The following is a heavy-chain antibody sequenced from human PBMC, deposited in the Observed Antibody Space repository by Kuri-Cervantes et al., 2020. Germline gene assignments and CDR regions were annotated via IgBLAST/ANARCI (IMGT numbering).Heavy chain of an antibody. J-gene: IGHJ6*02. CDR2: ISAYNGNT. CDR1: AYTFTSYG. Sequence: ASVKVSCKASAYTFTSYGISWVRQAPGQGLEWMGWISAYNGNTKYAQKLQGRVTMTTDTSTSTAYMELRSLRSDDTAVYYCARADYYDFWSGYYSVPYGMDVWGQGTMVTVSS. V-gene: IGHV1-18*01. CDR3: ARADYYDFWSGYYSVPYGMDV. D-gene: IGHD3-3*01.